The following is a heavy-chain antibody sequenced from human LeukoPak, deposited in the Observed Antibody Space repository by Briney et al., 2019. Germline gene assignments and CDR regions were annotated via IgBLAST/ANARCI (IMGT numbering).Heavy chain of an antibody. CDR2: IKSKTDGGTT. Sequence: GGSLRLSCAAFGITFSNAWMSWVRQAPGKGLEWIGRIKSKTDGGTTDYAAPVKGRFTISRDDSKNTLYLQMNSLKTEDTAVYYCATDRGGQYSSSWYDYWGQGTLVSVSS. D-gene: IGHD6-13*01. J-gene: IGHJ4*02. V-gene: IGHV3-15*01. CDR3: ATDRGGQYSSSWYDY. CDR1: GITFSNAW.